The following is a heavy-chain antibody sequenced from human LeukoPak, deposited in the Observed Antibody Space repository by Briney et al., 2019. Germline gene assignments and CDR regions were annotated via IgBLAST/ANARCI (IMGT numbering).Heavy chain of an antibody. D-gene: IGHD3-16*02. Sequence: NPSETLSLTCTVSGGSISSYYWSWIRQPPGKGLEWIGYIYYSGSTNYNPSLKSRVTISVDTSKNQFSLKLSSVTAADTAVYYCARGYHYYYMDVWGKGTTVTVSS. CDR2: IYYSGST. V-gene: IGHV4-59*01. CDR1: GGSISSYY. CDR3: ARGYHYYYMDV. J-gene: IGHJ6*03.